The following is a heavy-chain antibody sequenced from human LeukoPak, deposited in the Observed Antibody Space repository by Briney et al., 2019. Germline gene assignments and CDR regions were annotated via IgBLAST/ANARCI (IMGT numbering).Heavy chain of an antibody. V-gene: IGHV3-23*01. CDR3: AKDLYYDFWSGNLGVYSDC. J-gene: IGHJ4*02. Sequence: GGSLRLSCAASGCTFSSYAMSWVRQAPGKGLEWVSAISGSGGSTYYADSVKGRFTISRDNSKNTLYLQMNSLRAEDTAVYYCAKDLYYDFWSGNLGVYSDCWGQGTLVTVSS. CDR1: GCTFSSYA. CDR2: ISGSGGST. D-gene: IGHD3-3*01.